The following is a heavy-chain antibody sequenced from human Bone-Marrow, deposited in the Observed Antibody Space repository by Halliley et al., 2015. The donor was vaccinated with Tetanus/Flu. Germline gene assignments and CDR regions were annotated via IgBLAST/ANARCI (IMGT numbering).Heavy chain of an antibody. V-gene: IGHV4-61*01. Sequence: SLRLSCTVSGASVSDGSYYWSWIRQPPGKGLEWIGYIYYSGRTNYKSSLKSRVTISIDTSKNQFSLKVRSVTAADTAVYYCARADGLGPFDIWGQGTVVTVSS. CDR2: IYYSGRT. CDR3: ARADGLGPFDI. D-gene: IGHD3-10*01. CDR1: GASVSDGSYY. J-gene: IGHJ3*02.